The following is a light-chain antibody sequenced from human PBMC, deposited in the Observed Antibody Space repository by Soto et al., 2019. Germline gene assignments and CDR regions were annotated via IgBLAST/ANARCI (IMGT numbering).Light chain of an antibody. J-gene: IGKJ2*01. CDR3: QHTTDFT. CDR1: SSSKW. Sequence: DIQMTQSPSTMAASVEETVTMTCRSSSKWLAWYQKKPGKAPKLLIYDVSNLERGVPPRFSGSTSGAESTLTITGLQPDDLGTYYCQHTTDFTFGQGTKVAIK. CDR2: DVS. V-gene: IGKV1-5*01.